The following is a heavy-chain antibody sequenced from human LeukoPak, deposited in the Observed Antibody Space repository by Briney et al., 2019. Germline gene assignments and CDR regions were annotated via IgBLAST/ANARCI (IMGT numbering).Heavy chain of an antibody. CDR1: GGTFSSYA. D-gene: IGHD3-9*01. CDR2: ITPMFGTA. CDR3: ARDSSEFRSLIFH. V-gene: IGHV1-69*13. Sequence: GASVKVSCKASGGTFSSYAINWVRQAPGQGLEWMGGITPMFGTAKYAQKFQGRVTITADESTSTAYMELSSLSSEDTAVYYCARDSSEFRSLIFHWGQGTLVTVSS. J-gene: IGHJ1*01.